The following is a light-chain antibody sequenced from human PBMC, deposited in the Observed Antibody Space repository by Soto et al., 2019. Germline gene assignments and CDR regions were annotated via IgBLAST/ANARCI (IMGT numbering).Light chain of an antibody. CDR2: AAS. Sequence: AIRMTQSPSSLSACTGDRVNITCVASQYITSYLAWYQQKPGKAPKLLIYAASTLQSGVPSRFSGSGSGTDFTLTISSLQPEDFATYDCQQLNSYPPWTFGQGTKVDIK. V-gene: IGKV1-8*01. CDR1: QYITSY. CDR3: QQLNSYPPWT. J-gene: IGKJ1*01.